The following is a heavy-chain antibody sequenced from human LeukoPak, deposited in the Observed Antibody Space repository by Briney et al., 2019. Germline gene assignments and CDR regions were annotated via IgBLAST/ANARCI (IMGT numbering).Heavy chain of an antibody. D-gene: IGHD4-17*01. CDR2: ISYDGSNK. J-gene: IGHJ4*02. V-gene: IGHV3-30*04. CDR3: AREMSPGGDYYLGDY. CDR1: GFTFSSYA. Sequence: GRSLRLSCAASGFTFSSYAMHWARQAPGKGLEWVAVISYDGSNKYYADSVKGRFTISRDNSKNTLYLQMNSLRAEDTAVYYCAREMSPGGDYYLGDYWSQGTLVPVSS.